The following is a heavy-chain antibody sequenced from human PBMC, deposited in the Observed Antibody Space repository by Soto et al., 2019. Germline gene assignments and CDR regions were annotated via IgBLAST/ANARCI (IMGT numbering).Heavy chain of an antibody. CDR2: IIPILGIA. V-gene: IGHV1-69*02. CDR3: ATLSWLVGLC. CDR1: GGTFSSYT. J-gene: IGHJ4*02. D-gene: IGHD6-19*01. Sequence: GASVKVSCKASGGTFSSYTISWVRQAPGQGLEWMGRIIPILGIANYAQKFQGRVTITEDTSTDTAYMELSSLRSEDTAVYYCATLSWLVGLCWGQGTLVTVSS.